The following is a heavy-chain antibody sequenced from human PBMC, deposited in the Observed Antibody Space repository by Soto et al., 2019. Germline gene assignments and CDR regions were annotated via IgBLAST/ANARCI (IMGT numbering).Heavy chain of an antibody. CDR2: INHSGST. D-gene: IGHD4-17*01. J-gene: IGHJ4*02. V-gene: IGHV4-34*01. Sequence: PSETLSLTCAVYGGSFSGYYWIWIRQPPGKGLEWIGEINHSGSTNYNPSLKSRVTISVDTSKNQFSLKLSSVTAADTAVYYCARVRDGDYFDYWGQGTLVTVSS. CDR3: ARVRDGDYFDY. CDR1: GGSFSGYY.